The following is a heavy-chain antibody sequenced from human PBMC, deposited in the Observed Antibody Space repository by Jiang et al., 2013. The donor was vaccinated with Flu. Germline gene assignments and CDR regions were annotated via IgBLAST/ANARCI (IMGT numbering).Heavy chain of an antibody. J-gene: IGHJ4*02. CDR2: SITVGGT. CDR3: ARGSYYDSSGYYQLN. Sequence: RHAPTGRAVEWDWVRSITVGGTYYNPSLKSRVTISVDTSKNQFSLKLSSVTAADTAVYYCARGSYYDSSGYYQLNWGQGTLVTVSS. D-gene: IGHD3-22*01. V-gene: IGHV4-31*02.